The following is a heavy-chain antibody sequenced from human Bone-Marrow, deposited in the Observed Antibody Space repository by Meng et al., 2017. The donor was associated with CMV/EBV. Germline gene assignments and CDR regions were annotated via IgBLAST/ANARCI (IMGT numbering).Heavy chain of an antibody. J-gene: IGHJ3*02. CDR2: IYPGDSDT. V-gene: IGHV5-51*01. Sequence: GGSLRLSGKGSGYSFTSYWIGWVRQMPGKGLEWMGIIYPGDSDTRYSPSFQGQVTISAEKCISTAYLQWSSLKASDTAMYYCARPQPGPRGAFDIWGQGTMVTVSS. CDR1: GYSFTSYW. CDR3: ARPQPGPRGAFDI.